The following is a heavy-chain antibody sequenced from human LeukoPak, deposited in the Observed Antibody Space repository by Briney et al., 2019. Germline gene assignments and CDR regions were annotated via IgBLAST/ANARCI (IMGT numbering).Heavy chain of an antibody. Sequence: MSSATLSLTCPVSGDSTRTYYWSWIRQSPGKGLEWIGYVHFTGTTNYNPFLRSRVTISLDTSKNQFSLKLTSVTAADTAVYYCAGFDDSGGNWLDPWGQGTLVTVSS. J-gene: IGHJ5*02. CDR1: GDSTRTYY. CDR3: AGFDDSGGNWLDP. D-gene: IGHD4-23*01. V-gene: IGHV4-59*03. CDR2: VHFTGTT.